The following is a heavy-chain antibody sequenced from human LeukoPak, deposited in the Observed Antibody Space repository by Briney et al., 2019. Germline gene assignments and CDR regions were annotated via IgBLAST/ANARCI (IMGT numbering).Heavy chain of an antibody. V-gene: IGHV3-21*01. CDR1: RFTFSSYE. CDR3: ARASRYDSSGYYPYYFDY. D-gene: IGHD3-22*01. J-gene: IGHJ4*02. CDR2: ISSTSSYI. Sequence: GGSLRLSCAASRFTFSSYEMNWVRQAPGKGLEWVSSISSTSSYIYYADSVKGRFTISRDTAKNSLYLQMNTLRAEDTAVYYCARASRYDSSGYYPYYFDYWGQGTLVTVSS.